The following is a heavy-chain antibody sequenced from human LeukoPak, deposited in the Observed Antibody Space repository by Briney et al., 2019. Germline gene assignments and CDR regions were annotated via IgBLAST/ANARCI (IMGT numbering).Heavy chain of an antibody. D-gene: IGHD4-23*01. J-gene: IGHJ5*02. CDR1: GGSFSGYF. Sequence: SETLSLTCAVYGGSFSGYFWSWIRQPPGKGLEWIGEINHSGSTNYNPSLKSRVTMSVDTSKNQFSLNLSSVTAADTAVYFCARGPSRRAAIQLRPWGQGTLVTVSS. V-gene: IGHV4-34*01. CDR3: ARGPSRRAAIQLRP. CDR2: INHSGST.